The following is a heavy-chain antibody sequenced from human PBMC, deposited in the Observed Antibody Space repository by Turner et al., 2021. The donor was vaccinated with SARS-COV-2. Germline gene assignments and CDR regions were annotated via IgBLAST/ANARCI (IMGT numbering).Heavy chain of an antibody. CDR1: GGSFSGYY. V-gene: IGHV4-34*01. D-gene: IGHD2-21*02. CDR3: ARGPYAVTGPFDY. CDR2: INHSGST. J-gene: IGHJ4*02. Sequence: QVQLQQWGAGLLKPSETLSLTCAVYGGSFSGYYWSWIRQPPGKGLEWIGEINHSGSTNYNTSLKSRVTISVDTSKNQFSLKLSSVTAADTAVYYCARGPYAVTGPFDYWGQGTLVTVSS.